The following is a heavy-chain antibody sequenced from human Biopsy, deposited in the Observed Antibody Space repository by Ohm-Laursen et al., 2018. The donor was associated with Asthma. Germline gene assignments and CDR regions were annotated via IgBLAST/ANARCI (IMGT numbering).Heavy chain of an antibody. V-gene: IGHV3-9*01. J-gene: IGHJ4*01. CDR2: ISWNSGNI. Sequence: SLRLSCAASGFSFDDCAMHWVRQAPGKGLEWVSSISWNSGNIDYAVSVKGRFTISRDNAKNSLYLQMQSLRPEDTALYYCAKSADYYDSTDYLDFWGRGTLVTVSS. D-gene: IGHD3-22*01. CDR3: AKSADYYDSTDYLDF. CDR1: GFSFDDCA.